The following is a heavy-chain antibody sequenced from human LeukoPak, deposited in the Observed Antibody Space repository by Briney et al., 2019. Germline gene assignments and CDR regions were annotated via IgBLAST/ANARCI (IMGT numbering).Heavy chain of an antibody. CDR3: ARAVRTYYYDSSGWFDP. CDR1: GYSINSGYT. J-gene: IGHJ5*02. Sequence: SETLSLTCTVSGYSINSGYTWGWIRQPPGKGLEWIGNIYHSGGTYYNPSLKSRVTISVDTSKNQFSLKLSSVTAADTAVYYCARAVRTYYYDSSGWFDPWGQGTLVTVSS. V-gene: IGHV4-38-2*02. CDR2: IYHSGGT. D-gene: IGHD3-22*01.